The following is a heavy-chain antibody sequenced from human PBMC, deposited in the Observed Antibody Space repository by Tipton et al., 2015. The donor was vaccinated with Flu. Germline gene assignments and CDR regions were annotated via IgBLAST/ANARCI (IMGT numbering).Heavy chain of an antibody. CDR2: IYTGVRT. V-gene: IGHV3-66*02. CDR3: VRSGYSYGYVDY. CDR1: GFIINKNY. Sequence: GSLRLSCEASGFIINKNYMSWVRQAPGKGLEWVSVIYTGVRTYYADSVQGRFTISRDVSKNTLYLQMNSLRAEDTAVYYCVRSGYSYGYVDYWGQGTLVTISS. D-gene: IGHD5-18*01. J-gene: IGHJ4*02.